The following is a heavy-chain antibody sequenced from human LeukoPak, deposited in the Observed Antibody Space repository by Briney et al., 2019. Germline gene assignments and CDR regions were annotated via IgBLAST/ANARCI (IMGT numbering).Heavy chain of an antibody. Sequence: ASVKVSCKASGYTFTSYYMHWVRQAPGQGLEWMGIINPSGGSTSYAQKFQGRVTMTRDTSISTAYMELSRLRSDDTAVYYCARESPRIFGVVIPEYYFDYWGQGTLVTVSS. J-gene: IGHJ4*02. CDR3: ARESPRIFGVVIPEYYFDY. D-gene: IGHD3-3*01. CDR1: GYTFTSYY. CDR2: INPSGGST. V-gene: IGHV1-46*01.